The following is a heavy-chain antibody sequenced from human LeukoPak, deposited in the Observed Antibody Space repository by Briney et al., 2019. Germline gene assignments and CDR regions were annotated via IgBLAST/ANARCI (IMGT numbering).Heavy chain of an antibody. CDR1: GFTFSSYG. V-gene: IGHV3-74*01. CDR2: IKGDGIST. Sequence: GGSLRLSCAASGFTFSSYGMHWVRHAPGQGLVWVSRIKGDGISTNYADSVKGRSTISRDIAKNTLYLQMNSLRAEDTGVYYCAKDHYWSIDYWGRGTLVTVSS. CDR3: AKDHYWSIDY. J-gene: IGHJ4*02. D-gene: IGHD3-3*01.